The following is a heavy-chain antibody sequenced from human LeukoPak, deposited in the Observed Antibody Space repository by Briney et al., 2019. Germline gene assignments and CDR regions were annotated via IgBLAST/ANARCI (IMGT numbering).Heavy chain of an antibody. CDR3: ARAGDFWSGYPSRNYMDV. V-gene: IGHV4-59*12. J-gene: IGHJ6*03. Sequence: KTSETLSLTCTVSGGSISSYYWSRIRQPPGKGLEWIGYIYYSGSTNYNPSLKSRVTMSVDTSKKQFSMKLSSVTAADTAVYYCARAGDFWSGYPSRNYMDVWGKGTTVTVSS. D-gene: IGHD3-3*01. CDR1: GGSISSYY. CDR2: IYYSGST.